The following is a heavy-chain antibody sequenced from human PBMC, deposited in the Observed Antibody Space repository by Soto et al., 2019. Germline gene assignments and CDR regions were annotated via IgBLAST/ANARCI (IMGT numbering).Heavy chain of an antibody. CDR3: ASRSGYRYGRYYYYGMDF. CDR1: GYSFTSYW. D-gene: IGHD5-18*01. V-gene: IGHV5-51*01. CDR2: IYPGDSDT. J-gene: IGHJ6*02. Sequence: GESLKISCKGSGYSFTSYWIGWVRQMPGKGLEWMGIIYPGDSDTRYSPSFQGQVTISADKSISTAYLQWTSLKASDTAMYYCASRSGYRYGRYYYYGMDFWGQGTSVTVS.